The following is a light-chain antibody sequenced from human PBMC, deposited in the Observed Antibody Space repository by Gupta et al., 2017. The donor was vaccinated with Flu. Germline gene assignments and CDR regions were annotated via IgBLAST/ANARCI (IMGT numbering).Light chain of an antibody. CDR3: QQYGGSPILT. V-gene: IGKV3-20*01. CDR1: QSVGTNY. J-gene: IGKJ1*01. CDR2: DVS. Sequence: PGERATLPCRASQSVGTNYLAWYQHRPGQAPTLLIYDVSARATGIPDRLSGTGCATDVSITISRREPAEFAVYYGQQYGGSPILTFGHGTKVEVK.